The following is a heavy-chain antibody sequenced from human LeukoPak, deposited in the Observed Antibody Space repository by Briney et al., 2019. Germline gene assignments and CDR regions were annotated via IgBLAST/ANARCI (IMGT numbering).Heavy chain of an antibody. V-gene: IGHV3-21*01. CDR1: GFTFSSYS. Sequence: PGGSLRLSCAASGFTFSSYSMNWVLQAPGKGLEWVSSISSSSSYIYYADSVKGRFTISRDNAKNSLYLQMNSLRAEDTAVYYCARDNPYYDFWSGYSDYWGQGTLVTVSS. CDR2: ISSSSSYI. J-gene: IGHJ4*02. D-gene: IGHD3-3*01. CDR3: ARDNPYYDFWSGYSDY.